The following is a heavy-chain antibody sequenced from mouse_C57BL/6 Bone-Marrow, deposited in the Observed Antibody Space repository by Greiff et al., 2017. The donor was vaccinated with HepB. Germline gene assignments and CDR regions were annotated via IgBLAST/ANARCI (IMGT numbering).Heavy chain of an antibody. D-gene: IGHD1-1*01. Sequence: QVQLQQSGAELVRPGASVTLSCKASGYTFTDYEMHWVKQTPVHGLEWIGAIDPETGGTAYNQKFKGKAILTADKSSSTAYMELRSLTSEDSAVYYCTKGETYGSYAMDYWGQGTSVTVSS. CDR1: GYTFTDYE. V-gene: IGHV1-15*01. J-gene: IGHJ4*01. CDR3: TKGETYGSYAMDY. CDR2: IDPETGGT.